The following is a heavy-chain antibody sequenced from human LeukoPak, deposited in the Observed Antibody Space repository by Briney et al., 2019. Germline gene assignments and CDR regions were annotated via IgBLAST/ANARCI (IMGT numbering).Heavy chain of an antibody. CDR1: GGSISSYY. V-gene: IGHV4-4*07. J-gene: IGHJ3*02. CDR2: IYTSGST. D-gene: IGHD2-2*01. CDR3: ARGEYCSSTSCYDDAFGI. Sequence: SETLSLTCTVSGGSISSYYWSWIRQPAGKGLEWIGRIYTSGSTNYNPSLKSRVTMSVDTSKNQFSLKLSSVTAADTAVYYCARGEYCSSTSCYDDAFGIWGQGTMVTVSS.